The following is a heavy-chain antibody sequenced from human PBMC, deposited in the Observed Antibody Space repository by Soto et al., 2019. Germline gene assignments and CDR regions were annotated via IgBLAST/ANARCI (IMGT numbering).Heavy chain of an antibody. CDR1: GGTFSSYA. Sequence: QVQLVQSGAEVKKPGSSVMVSCKASGGTFSSYAISWVRQAPGQGLEWMGGIMRIFGTANYAQKFQGRVTIASDDSTSTAEMEVRSLRSEDTAVYYCARRGGYIIIKRGVHYFVYCCQGTLVSVCS. V-gene: IGHV1-69*01. D-gene: IGHD5-18*01. CDR2: IMRIFGTA. J-gene: IGHJ4*02. CDR3: ARRGGYIIIKRGVHYFVY.